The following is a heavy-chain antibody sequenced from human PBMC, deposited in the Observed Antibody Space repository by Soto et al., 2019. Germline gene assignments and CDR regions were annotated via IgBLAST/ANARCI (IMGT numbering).Heavy chain of an antibody. V-gene: IGHV3-23*01. CDR3: AKTHGCTNGVCYTRSYYYGMDV. D-gene: IGHD2-8*01. Sequence: GGSLRLSCAASGFTFSSYAMSWVRQAPGKGLEWVSAISGSGGSTYYADSVKGRFTISRDNSKNTLYLQMNSLRAEDTAVYYCAKTHGCTNGVCYTRSYYYGMDVWGQGTTVTVSS. CDR1: GFTFSSYA. J-gene: IGHJ6*02. CDR2: ISGSGGST.